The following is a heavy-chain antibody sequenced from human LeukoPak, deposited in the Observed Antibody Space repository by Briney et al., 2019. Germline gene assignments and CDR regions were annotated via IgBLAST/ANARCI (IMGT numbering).Heavy chain of an antibody. CDR3: ARGKVVAGFFDY. CDR2: INPNSGGT. D-gene: IGHD6-19*01. J-gene: IGHJ4*02. Sequence: ASVKVSCKASRYTFTSYDINWVRQATGQGLEWMGWINPNSGGTNYAQKFQGRVTMTRDTSISTAYMELSRLRSDDTAVYYCARGKVVAGFFDYWGQGNLVTVSS. V-gene: IGHV1-2*02. CDR1: RYTFTSYD.